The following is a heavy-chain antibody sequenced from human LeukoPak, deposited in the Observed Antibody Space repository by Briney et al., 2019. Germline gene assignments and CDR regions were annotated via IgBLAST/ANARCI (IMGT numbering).Heavy chain of an antibody. D-gene: IGHD6-25*01. CDR2: ISGSGGST. V-gene: IGHV3-23*01. Sequence: HPGGSLRLSCAASGFTFSSYAMSWVRQAPGKGLEWVSAISGSGGSTYYADSVKGRFTISRDNSKNTLYLQMNSLRAEDTAVYYCARDWGYSSEIGLDYWGQGTLVTVSS. CDR3: ARDWGYSSEIGLDY. CDR1: GFTFSSYA. J-gene: IGHJ4*02.